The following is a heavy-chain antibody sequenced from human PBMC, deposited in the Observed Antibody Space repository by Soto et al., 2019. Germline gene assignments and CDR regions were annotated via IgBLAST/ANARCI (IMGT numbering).Heavy chain of an antibody. Sequence: QLQLQESGPGLMKPSETLSLTCTVSGGSLSSSDYNWGWIRQPPGKGLEWIASMFHSGSTYYNPSLNSRVTISINTSKTQFSLQLNSVTAADTAVYYCARTIFPPSNWFDPWGQGTLVTVSS. CDR2: MFHSGST. V-gene: IGHV4-39*01. CDR1: GGSLSSSDYN. J-gene: IGHJ5*02. CDR3: ARTIFPPSNWFDP. D-gene: IGHD3-9*01.